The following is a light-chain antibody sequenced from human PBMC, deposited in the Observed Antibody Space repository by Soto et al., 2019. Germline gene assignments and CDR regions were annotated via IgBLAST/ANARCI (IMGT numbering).Light chain of an antibody. CDR1: SSNIGADYD. CDR2: GNY. V-gene: IGLV1-40*01. J-gene: IGLJ2*01. Sequence: QPVLTQPPSVSGAPGQRVTISCTGSSSNIGADYDVHWYQQLPGTAPNLLIYGNYNRPSGVPDRFSGSKSGTSASLAITGLQAEDEADYYCQSYDSSLSGSVFGGGTKLTVL. CDR3: QSYDSSLSGSV.